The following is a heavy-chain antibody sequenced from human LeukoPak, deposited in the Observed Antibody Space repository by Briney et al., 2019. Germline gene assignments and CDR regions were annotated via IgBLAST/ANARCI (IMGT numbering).Heavy chain of an antibody. CDR1: GFDFSTYA. Sequence: NPGGSLRLSCAASGFDFSTYAINWVRQAPGKGLEWVSSISTMSNYIFYGDSVKGRFTISRDNAKNSVYLQMTSLRPEDTAVYYCSRDRLGGLDLWGQGTLVTVSS. CDR3: SRDRLGGLDL. J-gene: IGHJ5*02. CDR2: ISTMSNYI. V-gene: IGHV3-21*01. D-gene: IGHD5-12*01.